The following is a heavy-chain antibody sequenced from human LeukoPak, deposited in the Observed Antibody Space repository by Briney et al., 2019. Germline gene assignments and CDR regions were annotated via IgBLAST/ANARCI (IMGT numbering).Heavy chain of an antibody. CDR2: ISAYNGNT. J-gene: IGHJ6*02. Sequence: ASVKVSCKASGHTFTSYGISWVRQAPGQGLEWMGWISAYNGNTNYAQKLQGRVTMTTDTSTSTAYMELRSLRSDDTAVYYCARRGGRNVGYCSGGSCYPPSHYYGMDVWGQGTTVTVSS. CDR1: GHTFTSYG. CDR3: ARRGGRNVGYCSGGSCYPPSHYYGMDV. D-gene: IGHD2-15*01. V-gene: IGHV1-18*01.